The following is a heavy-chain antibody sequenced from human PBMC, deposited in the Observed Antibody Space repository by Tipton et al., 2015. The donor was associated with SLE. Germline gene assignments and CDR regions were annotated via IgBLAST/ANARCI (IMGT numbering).Heavy chain of an antibody. CDR2: IYYSGST. D-gene: IGHD3-3*01. CDR1: GGSISSHY. J-gene: IGHJ4*02. Sequence: TLSLTCTVSGGSISSHYWSWIRQHPGKGLEWIGYIYYSGSTNYNPSLKSRVTISLDTSKDQFSLKLSSVTAADTAVYYCARSPIFGVVTHFDYWGQGTLVTVSS. V-gene: IGHV4-59*11. CDR3: ARSPIFGVVTHFDY.